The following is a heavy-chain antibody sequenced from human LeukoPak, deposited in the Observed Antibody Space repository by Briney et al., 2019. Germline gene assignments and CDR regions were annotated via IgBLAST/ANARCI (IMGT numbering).Heavy chain of an antibody. CDR1: GFTFSSYG. CDR2: ISYDGSNK. CDR3: AKDRVPWELLPADY. Sequence: GGSLRLSCAASGFTFSSYGMHWVRQAPGKGLEWVAVISYDGSNKYYADSVKGRFTISRDNSKNTLYLQMNSLRAEDTAVYYCAKDRVPWELLPADYWGQGTLVTVSS. D-gene: IGHD1-26*01. V-gene: IGHV3-30*18. J-gene: IGHJ4*02.